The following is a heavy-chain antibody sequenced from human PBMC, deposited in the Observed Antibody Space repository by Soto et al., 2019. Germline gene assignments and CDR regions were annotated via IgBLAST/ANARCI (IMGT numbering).Heavy chain of an antibody. V-gene: IGHV3-33*01. J-gene: IGHJ5*02. CDR3: ARASFQMDSFDR. CDR2: IWYGGGNE. D-gene: IGHD2-2*03. Sequence: GGSLRLSCAASGFTFSSYGMHWVRQAPGKGLEWVAIIWYGGGNEYYADSVKGRFTISRDNSKNTLYLQMNSLRAEDTAVYYCARASFQMDSFDRWGQGTLVTVSS. CDR1: GFTFSSYG.